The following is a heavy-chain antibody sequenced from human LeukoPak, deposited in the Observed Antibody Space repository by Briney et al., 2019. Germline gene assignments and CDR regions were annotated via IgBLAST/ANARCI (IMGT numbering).Heavy chain of an antibody. Sequence: ASVKVSCKVSGSTLAESYIHWLRQAPGKGLEWMGGYDPEEGAMIYAQKFLDRVTMTEDTSTTTAYMEVSSLRSEDTAGYFCAGDRGITVTKDFDYWGQGTLVTVSS. CDR1: GSTLAESY. D-gene: IGHD4-11*01. CDR2: YDPEEGAM. CDR3: AGDRGITVTKDFDY. V-gene: IGHV1-24*01. J-gene: IGHJ4*02.